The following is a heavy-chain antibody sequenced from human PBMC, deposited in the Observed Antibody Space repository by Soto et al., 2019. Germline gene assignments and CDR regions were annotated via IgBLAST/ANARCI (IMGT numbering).Heavy chain of an antibody. CDR1: GGSISSSNW. Sequence: QVQLQESGPGLVKPSGTLSLTCAVSGGSISSSNWWSWVRQPPGKGLEWIGEIYHSGSTNYNPSRKRRGTISVDKSKNQSPRKLSSVTAADTAVYYCARKCGGDCYSPSSFDYWGQGTLVTVSS. CDR3: ARKCGGDCYSPSSFDY. D-gene: IGHD2-21*02. J-gene: IGHJ4*02. CDR2: IYHSGST. V-gene: IGHV4-4*02.